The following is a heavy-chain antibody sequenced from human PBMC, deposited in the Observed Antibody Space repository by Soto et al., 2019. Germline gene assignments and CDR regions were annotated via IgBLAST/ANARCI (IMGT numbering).Heavy chain of an antibody. D-gene: IGHD4-4*01. CDR1: GFTFSSYE. CDR3: ARDPAIYSGKFDYGLDV. J-gene: IGHJ6*02. Sequence: EVQLVESGGGLVQAGGSLRLFCAVSGFTFSSYEMNWVRQAPGKGLEWVSYIGTSGKTIYYADSVRGRFIISRDNAKNSLYLKMNSLRAEDTAVYFCARDPAIYSGKFDYGLDVWGRGTTVTVSS. CDR2: IGTSGKTI. V-gene: IGHV3-48*03.